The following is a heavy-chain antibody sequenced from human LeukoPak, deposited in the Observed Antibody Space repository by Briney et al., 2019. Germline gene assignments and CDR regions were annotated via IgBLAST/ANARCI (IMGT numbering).Heavy chain of an antibody. Sequence: SETLSLTCTVSGGSISSYYWSWIRQPPGKGLEWNGYIYYSGSTNYNPSLTSRVTISVDTSKNQFSLKLSSVTAADTAVYYCARVAAHVDYWGQGTLVTVSS. CDR3: ARVAAHVDY. CDR1: GGSISSYY. CDR2: IYYSGST. D-gene: IGHD6-13*01. V-gene: IGHV4-59*01. J-gene: IGHJ4*02.